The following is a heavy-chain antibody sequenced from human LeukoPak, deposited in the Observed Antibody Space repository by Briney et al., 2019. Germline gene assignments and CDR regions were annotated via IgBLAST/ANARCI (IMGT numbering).Heavy chain of an antibody. V-gene: IGHV4-39*01. CDR3: ASADGYNWDF. Sequence: SETLSLTCTVSGGSISSSSYYWGWIRQPPGKGLEWIGSIYYSGSTYYNPSLKSRVTISMDTSKNQFSLKLTSVTAADTAVYYCASADGYNWDFWGHGTLVTVSS. CDR2: IYYSGST. J-gene: IGHJ4*01. D-gene: IGHD5-24*01. CDR1: GGSISSSSYY.